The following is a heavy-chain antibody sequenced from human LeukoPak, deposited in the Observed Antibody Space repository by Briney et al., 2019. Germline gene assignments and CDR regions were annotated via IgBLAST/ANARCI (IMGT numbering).Heavy chain of an antibody. CDR1: GGSFSGYY. V-gene: IGHV4-34*01. CDR3: ARGPRGIYHY. Sequence: NPSETLSLACAAYGGSFSGYYWSWIRQPPGKGLEWIGEINHSGSTDYNPSLKSRVTISVDTSKNQFSLKLSSVTAADTAVYYCARGPRGIYHYWGQGTLVTVSS. D-gene: IGHD6-13*01. CDR2: INHSGST. J-gene: IGHJ4*02.